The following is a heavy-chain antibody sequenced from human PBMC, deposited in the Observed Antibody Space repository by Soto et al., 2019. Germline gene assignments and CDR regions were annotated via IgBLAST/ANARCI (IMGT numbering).Heavy chain of an antibody. CDR1: GFTFSNYG. J-gene: IGHJ6*02. Sequence: GGSLRLSCAASGFTFSNYGMSWVRQPPGKGLEWVSAISSSGDSKYYAESVEGRFIISRDNPKNTLYLQMNSLRAEDTAVYYCVVEFIWFGESSYGMDVWGLGTTVTVSS. V-gene: IGHV3-23*01. CDR3: VVEFIWFGESSYGMDV. CDR2: ISSSGDSK. D-gene: IGHD3-10*01.